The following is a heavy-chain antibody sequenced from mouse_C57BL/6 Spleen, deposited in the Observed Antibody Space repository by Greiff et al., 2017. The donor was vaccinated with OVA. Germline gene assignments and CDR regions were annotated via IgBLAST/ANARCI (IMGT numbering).Heavy chain of an antibody. Sequence: QVQLQQPGAELVKPGASVKLSCKASGYTFTSYWMQWVKQRPGQGLEWIGEIDPSDSYTNYNQKFKGKATLTVDTSSSTAYMQLSSLTSEDSAVYYCARRGYYGNYIDYWGQGTTLTVSS. CDR2: IDPSDSYT. J-gene: IGHJ2*01. V-gene: IGHV1-50*01. CDR3: ARRGYYGNYIDY. D-gene: IGHD2-1*01. CDR1: GYTFTSYW.